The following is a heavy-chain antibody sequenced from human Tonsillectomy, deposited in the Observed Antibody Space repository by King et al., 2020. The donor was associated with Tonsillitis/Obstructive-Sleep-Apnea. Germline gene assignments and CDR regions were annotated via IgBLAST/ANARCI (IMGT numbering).Heavy chain of an antibody. D-gene: IGHD3-3*01. CDR1: GFTFSSYG. Sequence: VQLVESGGGVVQPGRSLRLSCAASGFTFSSYGMHWVRQAPGKGLEWVAVIWSDENNKYYADSVKGRFTISRDNSKNTLFLQMNSLRADDTAVYYCARASTAWRGYYVPPYWGQGTLVTVSS. CDR3: ARASTAWRGYYVPPY. J-gene: IGHJ4*02. CDR2: IWSDENNK. V-gene: IGHV3-33*01.